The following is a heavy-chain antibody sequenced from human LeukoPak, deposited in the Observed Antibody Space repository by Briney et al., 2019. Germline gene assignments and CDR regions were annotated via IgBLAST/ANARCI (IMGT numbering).Heavy chain of an antibody. V-gene: IGHV3-48*03. Sequence: GGSLRLSCVVSGFAFSSYEMNWVRQAPGEGVEGVAYIVGGGATIYYADSVKGGFTISRDNAKHSLYLQMNSLRAEDTAIYYCARAPRGNNMGRGLDFDYWGQGTLVTVSS. D-gene: IGHD3-10*01. J-gene: IGHJ4*02. CDR2: IVGGGATI. CDR3: ARAPRGNNMGRGLDFDY. CDR1: GFAFSSYE.